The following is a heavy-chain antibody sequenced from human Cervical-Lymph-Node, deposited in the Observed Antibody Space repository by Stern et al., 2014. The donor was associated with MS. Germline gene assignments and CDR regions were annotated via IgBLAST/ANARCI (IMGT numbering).Heavy chain of an antibody. D-gene: IGHD1-26*01. CDR3: ARGELKEGLVRGMDV. Sequence: VQLVESGAEVKKPRSSAKVSCKASGGTFSSYAISRVRQAPGQGLEWMGGIITLFGTANYAQKFPGRYTITADESTSTAYMELSSLRSEDTAVYYCARGELKEGLVRGMDVWGQGTTVTVSS. CDR2: IITLFGTA. CDR1: GGTFSSYA. J-gene: IGHJ6*02. V-gene: IGHV1-69*01.